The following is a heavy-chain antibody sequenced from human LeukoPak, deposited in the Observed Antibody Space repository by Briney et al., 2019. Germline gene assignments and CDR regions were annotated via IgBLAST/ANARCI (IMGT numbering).Heavy chain of an antibody. D-gene: IGHD6-6*01. V-gene: IGHV4-34*01. CDR2: INHSGST. J-gene: IGHJ6*03. CDR1: GGSFSGYY. Sequence: SETLSLTCAVYGGSFSGYYWSWIRQPPGKGLEWIGEINHSGSTNYNPSLKSRATISVDTSKNQFSLKLSSVTAADTAVYYCARTGSSSSCYYMDVWGKGTTVTVSS. CDR3: ARTGSSSSCYYMDV.